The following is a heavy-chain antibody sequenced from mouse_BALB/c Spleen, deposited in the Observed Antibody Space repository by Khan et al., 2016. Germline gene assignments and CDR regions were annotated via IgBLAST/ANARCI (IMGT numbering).Heavy chain of an antibody. D-gene: IGHD2-4*01. CDR1: GYTFTNYW. V-gene: IGHV1-63*02. J-gene: IGHJ4*01. CDR2: IYPGGGYI. CDR3: VREGLRRAGAMDY. Sequence: VQLQESGAELVRPGTSVKMSCKAAGYTFTNYWIGWVKQRPGHGLEWIGDIYPGGGYINYNEKFKGKATLTADTSSSTAYMQLSSLTSEDSAISYSVREGLRRAGAMDYWGQGTSVTVSS.